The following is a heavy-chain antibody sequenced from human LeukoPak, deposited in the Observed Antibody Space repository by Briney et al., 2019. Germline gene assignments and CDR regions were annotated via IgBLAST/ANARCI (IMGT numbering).Heavy chain of an antibody. D-gene: IGHD3-22*01. V-gene: IGHV4-34*01. J-gene: IGHJ4*02. CDR3: VRDRFDSSGYYSDY. Sequence: PSETLSLTCAVYGGSFSGYYWSWIRQPPGKGLEWIGEINHSGSTNYNPSLKSRVTISVDTSKNQFSLKLSSVTAADTAVYYCVRDRFDSSGYYSDYWGQGTLVTVSS. CDR1: GGSFSGYY. CDR2: INHSGST.